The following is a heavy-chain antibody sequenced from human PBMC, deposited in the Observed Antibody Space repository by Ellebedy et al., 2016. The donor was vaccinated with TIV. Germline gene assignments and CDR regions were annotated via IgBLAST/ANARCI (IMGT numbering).Heavy chain of an antibody. Sequence: MPSETLSLTCTVSGGSISSGGYYWSWIRQHPGKGLEWIGYIYYSGSTYYNPSLKSRGIILVDTSKNQFSLKLTSVTAADTAVYYCARGPGMGYDFWNNDAFDIWGQGTMVTVSS. CDR1: GGSISSGGYY. D-gene: IGHD3-3*01. CDR2: IYYSGST. CDR3: ARGPGMGYDFWNNDAFDI. V-gene: IGHV4-31*03. J-gene: IGHJ3*02.